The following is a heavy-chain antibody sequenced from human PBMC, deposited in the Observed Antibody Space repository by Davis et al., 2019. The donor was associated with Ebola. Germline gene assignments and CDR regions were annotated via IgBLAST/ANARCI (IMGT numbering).Heavy chain of an antibody. Sequence: ASVKVSCKASGYTFTGYYMHWVRQAPGQGLEWMGWINPNSGGTNYAQKFQGRVTMTRNTSISTAYMELSSLRSEDTAVYYCARDCSSTSCYIFYYYGMDVWGQGTMVTVSS. CDR2: INPNSGGT. CDR1: GYTFTGYY. V-gene: IGHV1-2*02. CDR3: ARDCSSTSCYIFYYYGMDV. J-gene: IGHJ6*02. D-gene: IGHD2-2*02.